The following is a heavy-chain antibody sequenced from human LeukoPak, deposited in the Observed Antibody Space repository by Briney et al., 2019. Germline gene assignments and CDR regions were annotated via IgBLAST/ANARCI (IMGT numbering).Heavy chain of an antibody. Sequence: SETLSLTCTVSSGSISGFYWSWIRHPPGKGLEWIGNIYYTGSTNYNPSLKSRVTISVDTSKEQFSLKLSSVTAADTAVYYCARSIAATIYFDLWGQGTLVTVSS. D-gene: IGHD5-12*01. CDR2: IYYTGST. J-gene: IGHJ4*02. CDR3: ARSIAATIYFDL. CDR1: SGSISGFY. V-gene: IGHV4-59*01.